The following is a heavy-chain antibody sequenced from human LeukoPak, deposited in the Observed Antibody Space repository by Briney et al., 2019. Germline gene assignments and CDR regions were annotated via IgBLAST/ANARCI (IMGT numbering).Heavy chain of an antibody. J-gene: IGHJ4*02. V-gene: IGHV3-9*01. CDR2: ISWNSGSI. Sequence: PGRSLRLSCAASGFTFDDYAMHWVRQAPGKGLEWVSGISWNSGSIGYADSVKGRFTISKDNAKNMVYLQMNNLRAEDTAVYYCVSFYETYWGRGTLVTVSS. CDR1: GFTFDDYA. CDR3: VSFYETY. D-gene: IGHD2-2*01.